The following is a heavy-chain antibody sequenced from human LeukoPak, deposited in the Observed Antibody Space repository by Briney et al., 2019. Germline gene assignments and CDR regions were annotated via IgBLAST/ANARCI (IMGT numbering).Heavy chain of an antibody. CDR3: ARGIFGSGSYPDF. CDR2: IWHDGSHK. D-gene: IGHD3-10*01. J-gene: IGHJ4*02. Sequence: GGSLRHSCAASGFSFDTYAMHWVRQAPGQGLEWVALIWHDGSHKFYSNSVRGQFTISRDNSKNTVYLQMNNLRPDDTAVYYCARGIFGSGSYPDFWGQGTLVTVSS. V-gene: IGHV3-33*01. CDR1: GFSFDTYA.